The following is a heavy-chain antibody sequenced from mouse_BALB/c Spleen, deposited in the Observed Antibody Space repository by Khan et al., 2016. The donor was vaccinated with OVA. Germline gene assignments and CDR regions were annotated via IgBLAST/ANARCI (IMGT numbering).Heavy chain of an antibody. V-gene: IGHV1-31*01. CDR1: GYSFTSYY. D-gene: IGHD1-2*01. CDR3: TRRDYYAYYWFFDV. Sequence: EVQLQQSGPELMKPGASVKISCKASGYSFTSYYIHWMIQSHGNSLEWIGYIDPFSGGSTYNQKFKDKATLTVDKSSSTAYLHLSNLTSEDSAVYYCTRRDYYAYYWFFDVWGAGTTVTVSS. CDR2: IDPFSGGS. J-gene: IGHJ1*01.